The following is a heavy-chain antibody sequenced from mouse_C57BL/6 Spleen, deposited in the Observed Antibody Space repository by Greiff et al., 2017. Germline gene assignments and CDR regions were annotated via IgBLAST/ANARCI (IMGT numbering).Heavy chain of an antibody. J-gene: IGHJ4*01. D-gene: IGHD1-1*01. CDR1: GYTFTDYE. Sequence: QVQLKQSGAELVRPGASVTLSCKASGYTFTDYEMHWVKQTPVHGLEWIGAIDPETGGTAYNQKFKGKAILTADKSSSTAYVELRSLTSEDSAVYCCTQSCGSTPYSMDYWGQGTSVTVSS. CDR2: IDPETGGT. V-gene: IGHV1-15*01. CDR3: TQSCGSTPYSMDY.